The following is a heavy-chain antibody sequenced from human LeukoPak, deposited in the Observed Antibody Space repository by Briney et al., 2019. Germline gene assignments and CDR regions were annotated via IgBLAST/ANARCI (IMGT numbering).Heavy chain of an antibody. J-gene: IGHJ6*03. V-gene: IGHV4-59*12. CDR1: GGSISSYYY. D-gene: IGHD2-15*01. CDR2: IYHSGST. Sequence: PSETLSLTCTVSGGSISSYYYWSWIRQPPGKGLEWIGYIYHSGSTNYNPSLKSRVTISVDTSKNQFSLKLSSVTAADTAVYYCAREKVVVAAITYYYYMDVWGKGTTVTVSS. CDR3: AREKVVVAAITYYYYMDV.